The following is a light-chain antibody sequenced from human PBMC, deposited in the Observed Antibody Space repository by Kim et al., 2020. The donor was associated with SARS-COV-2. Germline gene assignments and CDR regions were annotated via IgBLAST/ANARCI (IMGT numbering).Light chain of an antibody. CDR3: AAWDDSLNDPV. V-gene: IGLV1-44*01. CDR1: GSNFGNNT. Sequence: QRLTISCSGRGSNFGNNTVNWYQHLPGPAPKLLIYSNNQRPSGIPDRFSGSKSGTSASLTISGLQSEDEADYYCAAWDDSLNDPVFGGGTQLTVL. CDR2: SNN. J-gene: IGLJ2*01.